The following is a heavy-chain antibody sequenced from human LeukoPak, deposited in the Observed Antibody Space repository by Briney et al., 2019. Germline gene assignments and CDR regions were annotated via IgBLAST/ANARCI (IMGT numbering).Heavy chain of an antibody. Sequence: VSVKVSCKISGFGLSVLSIHWMRQAPGKGLERVGGIRPETGEPIFAQKFRGRVTITEDTFTDTGYLELRGLTSEDTAVYFCSTDSGRSYFYFDFWGQGTLVTVSS. D-gene: IGHD3-10*01. CDR3: STDSGRSYFYFDF. J-gene: IGHJ4*02. V-gene: IGHV1-24*01. CDR2: IRPETGEP. CDR1: GFGLSVLS.